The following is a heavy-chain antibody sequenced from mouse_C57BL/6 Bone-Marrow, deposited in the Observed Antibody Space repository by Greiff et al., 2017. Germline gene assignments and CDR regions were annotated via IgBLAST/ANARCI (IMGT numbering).Heavy chain of an antibody. J-gene: IGHJ1*03. Sequence: VQLQQSGAELVRPGASVKLSCTASGFNIKDDYMHWVKQRPEQGLEWIGWFDPENGDTEYASKFQGKATITADTSSNTAYLQLSSLTSEDSAVYYCAWRYWYFDVWGTGTTVTVSS. CDR3: AWRYWYFDV. CDR1: GFNIKDDY. V-gene: IGHV14-4*01. CDR2: FDPENGDT.